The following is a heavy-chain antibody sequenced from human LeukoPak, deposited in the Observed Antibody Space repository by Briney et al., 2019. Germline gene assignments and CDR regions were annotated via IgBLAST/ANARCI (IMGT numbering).Heavy chain of an antibody. J-gene: IGHJ3*02. Sequence: GGTLRLSCAASGFTFNIHGMHWVRQAPGKGLEWVTFIRYDGSNKYYADSVKGRFTISRDNSKNTLYLQMNSLRAEDTAVYYCARVSILIVPYYAFDIWGQGTMVTVSS. CDR3: ARVSILIVPYYAFDI. V-gene: IGHV3-30*02. D-gene: IGHD2/OR15-2a*01. CDR2: IRYDGSNK. CDR1: GFTFNIHG.